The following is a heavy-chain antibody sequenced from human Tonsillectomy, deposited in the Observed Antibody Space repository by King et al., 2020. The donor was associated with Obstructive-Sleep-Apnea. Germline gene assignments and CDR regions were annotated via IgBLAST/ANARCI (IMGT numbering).Heavy chain of an antibody. V-gene: IGHV3-23*04. CDR3: AKSWTLVGATIKWFDP. CDR2: ISGRGVST. Sequence: EVQLVESGGGLVQPGGSLRLSCAASGFTFSSYAMSWVPPAPVKGLEGVSAISGRGVSTYYADSVKGRFAITRDNSKNTPYLQMNSLRAEDTAVYYCAKSWTLVGATIKWFDPWGQGTLVTVSS. D-gene: IGHD1-26*01. CDR1: GFTFSSYA. J-gene: IGHJ5*02.